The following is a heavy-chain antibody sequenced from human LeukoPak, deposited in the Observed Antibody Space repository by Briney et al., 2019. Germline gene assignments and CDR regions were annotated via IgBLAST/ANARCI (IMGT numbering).Heavy chain of an antibody. CDR3: ADGGFYYYFDF. J-gene: IGHJ4*02. V-gene: IGHV3-23*01. Sequence: GGSLRLSCAASGFTFSDYYMSWIRQAPGKGLEWVSAISDSGSSTYYADSVKGRFTISRDNSKNTLYLQMNSLRAEDTAIYFCADGGFYYYFDFWGQGTLVTVSS. D-gene: IGHD3-22*01. CDR1: GFTFSDYY. CDR2: ISDSGSST.